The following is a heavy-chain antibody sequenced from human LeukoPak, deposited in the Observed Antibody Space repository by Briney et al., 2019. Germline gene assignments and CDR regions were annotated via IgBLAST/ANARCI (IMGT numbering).Heavy chain of an antibody. J-gene: IGHJ4*02. V-gene: IGHV3-23*01. Sequence: GGSLRLSCAASGFTFSNYAVSWVRQAPGKGLEWVSAISGSGGSTYYADSVKGRFTISRDNSKNTLYLQMNSLKAEDTAIYYCAKVRDSSGSLGFDYWGQGTLVTVSS. CDR1: GFTFSNYA. D-gene: IGHD6-19*01. CDR3: AKVRDSSGSLGFDY. CDR2: ISGSGGST.